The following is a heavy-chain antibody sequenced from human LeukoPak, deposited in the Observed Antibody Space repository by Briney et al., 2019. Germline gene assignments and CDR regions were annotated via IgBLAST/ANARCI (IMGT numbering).Heavy chain of an antibody. CDR1: GGSMSPYH. CDR3: ARAVSGRFDY. V-gene: IGHV4-59*08. D-gene: IGHD6-19*01. CDR2: IYYSGST. Sequence: PSQTLSLTCTVSGGSMSPYHWGWIRQPPGKGLEWTGYIYYSGSTNYNPSLKSRVTISVDTSKNQFSLKLSSVTAADTAIYYCARAVSGRFDYWGQGTLVTVSS. J-gene: IGHJ4*02.